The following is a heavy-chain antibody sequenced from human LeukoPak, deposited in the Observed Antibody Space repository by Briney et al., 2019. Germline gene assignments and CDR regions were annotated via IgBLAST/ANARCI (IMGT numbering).Heavy chain of an antibody. CDR3: ASLYYDYVWGSYRYSDY. Sequence: GGSLRLSCAASGFTFSSYSMNWVRQAPGKGLEWVSSISSSSSYIYYADSVKGRFTISRDNAKNSLYLQMNSLRAEDTAVYYCASLYYDYVWGSYRYSDYWGQGTLVTVSS. J-gene: IGHJ4*02. CDR1: GFTFSSYS. V-gene: IGHV3-21*01. D-gene: IGHD3-16*02. CDR2: ISSSSSYI.